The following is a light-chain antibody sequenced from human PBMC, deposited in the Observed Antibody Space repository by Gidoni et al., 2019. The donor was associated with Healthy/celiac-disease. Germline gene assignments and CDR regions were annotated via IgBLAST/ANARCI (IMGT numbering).Light chain of an antibody. J-gene: IGKJ4*01. CDR1: RSVLYSSNNKNY. Sequence: DIVMTQSPDSLAVSLGERATIICKSSRSVLYSSNNKNYLAWFQQKPGQPPKLLIYWASTRESGVPDRFSGSGSGTDFTLTISSLQAEDVAVYYCQQYYNTPLTFGGGTKVDIK. V-gene: IGKV4-1*01. CDR2: WAS. CDR3: QQYYNTPLT.